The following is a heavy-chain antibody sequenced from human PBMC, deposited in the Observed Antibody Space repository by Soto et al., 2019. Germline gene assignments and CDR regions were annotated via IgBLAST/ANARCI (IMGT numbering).Heavy chain of an antibody. Sequence: QVQLLQSGAEMKQPGASVKVSCRTSGYTFTAFSLHWVRRAPGQGLEWMGWIDPKTGVTKSTQNFQGWVTMSRDTSISTAYLEMRRLRPADTAFYFCARERHAYGVPSGSGVGWIDTWGQGTLVIVSS. CDR3: ARERHAYGVPSGSGVGWIDT. V-gene: IGHV1-2*04. CDR1: GYTFTAFS. CDR2: IDPKTGVT. D-gene: IGHD4-17*01. J-gene: IGHJ5*02.